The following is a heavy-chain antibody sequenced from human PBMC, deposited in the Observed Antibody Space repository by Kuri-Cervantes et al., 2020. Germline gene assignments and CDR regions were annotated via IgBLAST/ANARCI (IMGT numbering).Heavy chain of an antibody. CDR3: AREVLGTAMANWFDP. CDR1: GYTFTSYG. J-gene: IGHJ5*02. Sequence: AVKISCKASGYTFTSYGISWVRQAPGQGLEWMGGIIPIFGTANYAQKFQGRVTITADESTSTAYMELSSLRSEDTAVYYCAREVLGTAMANWFDPWGQGTRVTVSS. D-gene: IGHD5-18*01. V-gene: IGHV1-69*13. CDR2: IIPIFGTA.